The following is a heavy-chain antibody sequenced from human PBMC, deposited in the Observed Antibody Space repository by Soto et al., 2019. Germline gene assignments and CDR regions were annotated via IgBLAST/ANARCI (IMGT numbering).Heavy chain of an antibody. D-gene: IGHD3-16*01. V-gene: IGHV3-66*01. Sequence: PVGSLRLSCAASGFTVSNNYMSWVRQAPGKGLEWVSLIYSGGSTYYEDSVKGRFTTSRDSSKNTLYLQMNSLRAEDTAMYYCAAYSHKGYWGQGTLVTVSS. CDR2: IYSGGST. CDR3: AAYSHKGY. CDR1: GFTVSNNY. J-gene: IGHJ4*02.